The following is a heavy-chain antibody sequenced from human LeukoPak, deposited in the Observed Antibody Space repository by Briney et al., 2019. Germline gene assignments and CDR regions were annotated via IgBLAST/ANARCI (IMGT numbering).Heavy chain of an antibody. J-gene: IGHJ4*02. D-gene: IGHD5-24*01. CDR2: IYYSGST. CDR1: GGSISSYY. Sequence: SETLSLTCTVSGGSISSYYWSWIRQPPGKGLEWIGYIYYSGSTNYNPSLKSQVTISVDTSKNQFSLKLSSVTAADTAVYYCARHPPIGRRWLQSPFDYWGQGTLVTVSS. V-gene: IGHV4-59*08. CDR3: ARHPPIGRRWLQSPFDY.